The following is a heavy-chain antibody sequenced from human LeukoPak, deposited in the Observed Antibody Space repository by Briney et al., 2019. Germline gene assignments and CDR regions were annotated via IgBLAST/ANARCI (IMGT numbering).Heavy chain of an antibody. J-gene: IGHJ4*02. CDR2: IIPIFARA. V-gene: IGHV1-69*06. CDR3: ARAVQVTTGGLFDY. CDR1: GGTFSSYA. D-gene: IGHD4-17*01. Sequence: SVKVSCKASGGTFSSYAISWVRQAPGQGLEWMGGIIPIFARANYAQKFQGRVTITADKSTSTAYMELSSLRSEDTAVYYCARAVQVTTGGLFDYWGQGTLVTVSS.